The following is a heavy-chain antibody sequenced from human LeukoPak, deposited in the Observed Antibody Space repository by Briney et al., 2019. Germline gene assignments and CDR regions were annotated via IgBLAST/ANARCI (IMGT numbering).Heavy chain of an antibody. CDR2: ITRSSSTI. Sequence: GGSLRLSCAVSGFTFSWYSMNWVRQAPGKGLEWLSYITRSSSTIYYADSVKGRFTISRDNAKNSLYLQMNSLRVDDTAVYYCATADRGAFDIWGQGTMVIVSS. V-gene: IGHV3-48*01. J-gene: IGHJ3*02. CDR1: GFTFSWYS. CDR3: ATADRGAFDI.